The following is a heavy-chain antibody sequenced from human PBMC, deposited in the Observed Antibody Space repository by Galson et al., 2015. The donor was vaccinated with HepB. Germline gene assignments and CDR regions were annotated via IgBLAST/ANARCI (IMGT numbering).Heavy chain of an antibody. CDR2: IDWDDDK. V-gene: IGHV2-70*04. D-gene: IGHD2-21*01. CDR3: ARMSGDSYMDV. J-gene: IGHJ6*03. Sequence: PALVKPTQTLTLTCTFSGFSLSTSGMRVSWIRQPPGKALEWLARIDWDDDKFYITSLKTRLTISKDTSKNQVVLTLTNMDPVDTATYFCARMSGDSYMDVWGKGTTVTVSS. CDR1: GFSLSTSGMR.